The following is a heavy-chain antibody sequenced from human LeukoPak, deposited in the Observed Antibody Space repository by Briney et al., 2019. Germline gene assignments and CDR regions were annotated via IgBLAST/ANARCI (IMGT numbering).Heavy chain of an antibody. Sequence: PGGSLRLSCAASGFTFNSYWMSWVRQAPGKGLEWVANIKEDGSEEYYVDSVKGRFTTSRDNAKNSLNLQMNSLRAEDTAVYYCARGRAAFTPSWGQGTLVTVSS. J-gene: IGHJ5*02. CDR2: IKEDGSEE. CDR1: GFTFNSYW. CDR3: ARGRAAFTPS. V-gene: IGHV3-7*05. D-gene: IGHD2-15*01.